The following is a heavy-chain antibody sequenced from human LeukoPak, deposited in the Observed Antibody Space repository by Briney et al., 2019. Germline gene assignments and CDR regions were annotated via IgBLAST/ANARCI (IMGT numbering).Heavy chain of an antibody. CDR1: GFTVSSSS. D-gene: IGHD2-15*01. CDR2: ISSSSGTI. J-gene: IGHJ4*02. Sequence: GGSLRLSCAASGFTVSSSSMNWVRQAPGKGLEWVSYISSSSGTIYYADSVKGRFTISRDNAKNSLYLQMNSLRAEDTAMYYCARRPIGDYFDYWGQGTLVTVSS. CDR3: ARRPIGDYFDY. V-gene: IGHV3-48*01.